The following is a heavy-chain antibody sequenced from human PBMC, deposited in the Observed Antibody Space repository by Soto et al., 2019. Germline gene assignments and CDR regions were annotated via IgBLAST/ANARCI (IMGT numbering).Heavy chain of an antibody. J-gene: IGHJ4*02. CDR1: GFTFSNAH. Sequence: EMQLVVSGGGLVRPGGSLRLSCEGSGFTFSNAHMNWVRQAPGKGLEWVGRIKTKADDGTAAYGAPMKGRFTISRDDSKNRLYLEMNSVQTEDTGMYYCTTYRPWFDFWGQGTLVTVSS. CDR3: TTYRPWFDF. CDR2: IKTKADDGTA. V-gene: IGHV3-15*01. D-gene: IGHD4-4*01.